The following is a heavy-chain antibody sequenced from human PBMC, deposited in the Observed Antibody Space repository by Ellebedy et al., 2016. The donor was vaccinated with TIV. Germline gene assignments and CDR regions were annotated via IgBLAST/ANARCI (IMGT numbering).Heavy chain of an antibody. CDR1: GFTFSSYW. J-gene: IGHJ6*02. Sequence: GESLKISCGATGFTFSSYWMHWVRQAPGKGLVWVSRINSDGSSTSYADSVKGRFTISRDNAKNTLYLQMNSLRAEDTAVYYCARGLGYDYVWGSYRSDYYGMDVWGQGTTVTVSS. D-gene: IGHD3-16*02. CDR3: ARGLGYDYVWGSYRSDYYGMDV. CDR2: INSDGSST. V-gene: IGHV3-74*01.